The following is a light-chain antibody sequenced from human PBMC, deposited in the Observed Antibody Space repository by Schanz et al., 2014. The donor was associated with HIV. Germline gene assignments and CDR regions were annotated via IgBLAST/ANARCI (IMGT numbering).Light chain of an antibody. CDR3: LQYNDDVYT. J-gene: IGKJ2*01. CDR2: EAS. V-gene: IGKV1-5*03. Sequence: DIQMTQSPSILYASVGDRITITCRASQSISDSLAWYQQKPGEAPNLLISEASTLEFGVPPRFSGSGSGTEFTLTISSLQPGDFATYYCLQYNDDVYTFGQGTKLEIK. CDR1: QSISDS.